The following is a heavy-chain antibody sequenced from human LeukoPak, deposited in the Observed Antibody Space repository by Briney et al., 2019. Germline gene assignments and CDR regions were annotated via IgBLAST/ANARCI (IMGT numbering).Heavy chain of an antibody. J-gene: IGHJ4*02. CDR3: AKDGSSFDS. D-gene: IGHD2-15*01. CDR2: ISSSSSNI. CDR1: GFTFSSYS. Sequence: GGSLRLSCAASGFTFSSYSMNWVRQAPGKGLEWVSSISSSSSNIYYADSVKGRFTISRDNARNSLYLQMNSLRAEDTAIYYCAKDGSSFDSWGQGTLVTVSS. V-gene: IGHV3-21*01.